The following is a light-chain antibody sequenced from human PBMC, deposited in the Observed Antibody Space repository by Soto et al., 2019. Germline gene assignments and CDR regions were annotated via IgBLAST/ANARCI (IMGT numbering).Light chain of an antibody. J-gene: IGKJ5*01. CDR2: DAS. CDR1: QSIDTW. Sequence: DIQMTQSPSTLSASVGDRVTITCRASQSIDTWLAWYQQKPKRVPKLLIYDASSLESGVPSRFSGSGSGTEFTLTISGLQPDDFATYYCQQFNSYPITFGQGARLEIK. CDR3: QQFNSYPIT. V-gene: IGKV1-5*01.